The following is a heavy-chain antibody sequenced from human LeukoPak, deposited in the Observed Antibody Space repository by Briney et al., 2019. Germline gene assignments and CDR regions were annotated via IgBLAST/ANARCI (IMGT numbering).Heavy chain of an antibody. Sequence: ASVKVSCKASGYTFTGYYMHWVRQAPGQGLEWMGRINPNSGGTNYAQKFQGRVTMTRDTSISTAYMEMSRLRSDDTAVYYCARDPYYYDSSGYSDYWGQGTLVTVSS. V-gene: IGHV1-2*06. CDR2: INPNSGGT. J-gene: IGHJ4*02. CDR3: ARDPYYYDSSGYSDY. D-gene: IGHD3-22*01. CDR1: GYTFTGYY.